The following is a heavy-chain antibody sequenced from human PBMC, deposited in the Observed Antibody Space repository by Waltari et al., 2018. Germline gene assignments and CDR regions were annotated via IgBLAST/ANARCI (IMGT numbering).Heavy chain of an antibody. Sequence: QVHLVQSGAELQKPGASVKVSCKVSGYTLTELSMHWVRQVPGKGLEWMGGFDLQQGETVYAQKFQGRLTMTEDTSSDTAYMELSSLRSEDTAVYYCATGRSLNEGTYYDPFHYWGQGTLVTVSS. V-gene: IGHV1-24*01. CDR2: FDLQQGET. J-gene: IGHJ4*02. CDR1: GYTLTELS. CDR3: ATGRSLNEGTYYDPFHY. D-gene: IGHD3-3*01.